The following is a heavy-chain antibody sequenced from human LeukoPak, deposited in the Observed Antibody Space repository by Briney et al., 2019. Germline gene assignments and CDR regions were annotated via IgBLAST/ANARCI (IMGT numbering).Heavy chain of an antibody. J-gene: IGHJ6*02. D-gene: IGHD6-13*01. V-gene: IGHV3-23*01. CDR3: AKAGSSSWPYYYDRMDV. Sequence: GGSHRLSCAASGFPFSSYATSWVRQAPGKGLEWVSAISGSGGSTYYADSVKGRFTISRDNSKNTLYLQMNSLRAEDTAVYYCAKAGSSSWPYYYDRMDVWGQGAT. CDR1: GFPFSSYA. CDR2: ISGSGGST.